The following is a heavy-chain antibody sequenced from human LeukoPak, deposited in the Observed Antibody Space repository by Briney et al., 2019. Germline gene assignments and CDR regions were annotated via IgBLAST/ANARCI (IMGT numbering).Heavy chain of an antibody. CDR3: VRSGTAVTTTDFDY. V-gene: IGHV4-38-2*02. Sequence: PSETLSLTCTVSGGSISGYYWGWIRQPPGKGLEFLGSIYHSGSTYNNPSYKSRVTIAVDTSKNQFSLKLSSVTAADTAVYYCVRSGTAVTTTDFDYWGQGILVTVSS. J-gene: IGHJ4*02. CDR2: IYHSGST. D-gene: IGHD4-17*01. CDR1: GGSISGYY.